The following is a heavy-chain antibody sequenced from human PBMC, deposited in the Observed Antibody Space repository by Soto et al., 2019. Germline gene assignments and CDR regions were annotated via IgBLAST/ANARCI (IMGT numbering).Heavy chain of an antibody. V-gene: IGHV4-59*01. D-gene: IGHD6-19*01. J-gene: IGHJ4*02. Sequence: SETLSLTCTVSGGSISSYYWSWIRQPPGKGLEWIGYIYYSGSTNYNPSLKSRVTLSLDTSKNQFSLKLSSVTAVDTAVYYCARAHRVYSSGWYGFDYWGQGTLVTVSS. CDR3: ARAHRVYSSGWYGFDY. CDR1: GGSISSYY. CDR2: IYYSGST.